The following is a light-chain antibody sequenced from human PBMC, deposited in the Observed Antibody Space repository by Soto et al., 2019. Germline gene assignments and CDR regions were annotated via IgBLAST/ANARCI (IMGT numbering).Light chain of an antibody. CDR2: KIS. J-gene: IGKJ1*01. CDR1: QSLVHSDGNSY. CDR3: MRATHIVWT. Sequence: DIVMTQTPLSSPVTLGQPASISCRSSQSLVHSDGNSYLSRLQQRPGQPPRLLIYKISKRFSGVPDRLSGSEAGTDFTLMIRRVEAEDVGVYSCMRATHIVWTFSQGAKVEIK. V-gene: IGKV2-24*01.